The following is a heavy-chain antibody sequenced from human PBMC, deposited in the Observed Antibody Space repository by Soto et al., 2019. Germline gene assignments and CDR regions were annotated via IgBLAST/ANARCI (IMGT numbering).Heavy chain of an antibody. CDR2: IYYSGTA. D-gene: IGHD2-8*01. CDR1: GGAISTYY. CDR3: ARGGHCTDGVCSALDY. V-gene: IGHV4-59*08. J-gene: IGHJ4*02. Sequence: QVQLQESGPGLVKPSETLSLTCTVSGGAISTYYWSWIRQPPGKGLEWIGYIYYSGTAIYNPALKSLVTISLDTSKNQFSLRLSSVTDADTAVYYCARGGHCTDGVCSALDYWGQGTLVTVSS.